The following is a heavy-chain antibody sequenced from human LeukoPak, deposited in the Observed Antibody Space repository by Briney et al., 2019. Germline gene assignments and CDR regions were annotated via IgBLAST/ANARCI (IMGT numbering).Heavy chain of an antibody. CDR1: GGSISSSSYY. Sequence: SETLSLTCTVSGGSISSSSYYWGWIRQPPGKGLEWIGSIYYSGSTYYNPSLKSRVTISVDTSKNQFSLKLSSVTAADTAVYYCARWPKYCSSTSCYAFDYWGQGTLVTVPS. V-gene: IGHV4-39*01. J-gene: IGHJ4*02. CDR2: IYYSGST. CDR3: ARWPKYCSSTSCYAFDY. D-gene: IGHD2-2*01.